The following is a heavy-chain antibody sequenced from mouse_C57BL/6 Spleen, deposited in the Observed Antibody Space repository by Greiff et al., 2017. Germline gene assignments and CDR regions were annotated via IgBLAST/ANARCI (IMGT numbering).Heavy chain of an antibody. CDR1: GYTFTSYW. J-gene: IGHJ2*01. V-gene: IGHV1-50*01. Sequence: VKQSCKASGYTFTSYWMQWVKQRPGQGLEWIGEIDPSDSYTNYNQKFKGKATLTVDTSSSTAYMQLSSLTSEDSAVYYCALYYYGSSPYFDYWGQGTTLTVSS. CDR3: ALYYYGSSPYFDY. D-gene: IGHD1-1*01. CDR2: IDPSDSYT.